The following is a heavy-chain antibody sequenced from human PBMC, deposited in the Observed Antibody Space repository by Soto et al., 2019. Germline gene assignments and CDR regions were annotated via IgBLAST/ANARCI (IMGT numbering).Heavy chain of an antibody. CDR2: IKQDGSEK. CDR1: GFTFSSYW. Sequence: EVQLVESGGGLVQPGGSLRLSCAASGFTFSSYWMSWVRQAPGKGLEWVANIKQDGSEKYYVDSVKGRFTISRDNAKNSLYLQMNSLRADDTAVYYCARDVPYSSDDHYYYYMDVWGKGTTVTVSS. CDR3: ARDVPYSSDDHYYYYMDV. D-gene: IGHD6-25*01. V-gene: IGHV3-7*01. J-gene: IGHJ6*03.